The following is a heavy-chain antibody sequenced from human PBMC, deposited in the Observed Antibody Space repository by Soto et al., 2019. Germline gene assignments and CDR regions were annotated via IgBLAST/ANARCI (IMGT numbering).Heavy chain of an antibody. Sequence: KQSQTLSLTCAISGDSVSSNSAAWNWIRQSPSRGLEWLGRTYYRSKWYNDYAVSVKSRITINPDTSKNQFSLQLNSVTPEDTAVYYCARGIILSGSYAFDIWGQGTMVTVSS. CDR1: GDSVSSNSAA. V-gene: IGHV6-1*01. CDR2: TYYRSKWYN. CDR3: ARGIILSGSYAFDI. J-gene: IGHJ3*02. D-gene: IGHD1-26*01.